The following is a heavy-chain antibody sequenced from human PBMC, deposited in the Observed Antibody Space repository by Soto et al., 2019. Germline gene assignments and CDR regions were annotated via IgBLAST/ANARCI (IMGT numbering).Heavy chain of an antibody. CDR2: ISGSGGST. J-gene: IGHJ4*02. CDR3: ARRSSGWYFDY. Sequence: EVPLLESGGGLVQPGGSLRLSCAASGFTFSSYAMSWVRQAPGKGLEWVSAISGSGGSTYYADSVKGRFTISRDNSKNTLYLQMHSLRAEDTAVYYCARRSSGWYFDYWGQGTLVTVSS. V-gene: IGHV3-23*01. D-gene: IGHD6-19*01. CDR1: GFTFSSYA.